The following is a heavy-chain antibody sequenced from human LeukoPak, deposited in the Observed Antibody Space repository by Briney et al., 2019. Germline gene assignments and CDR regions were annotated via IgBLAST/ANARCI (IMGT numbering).Heavy chain of an antibody. Sequence: GGSLRLSCAASGFTFSSYWMSWVRQAPGKGLEWVANIKQDGSEKYYVDSVKGRFTISRDNAKNSLYLQINSLRAEDTAVYYCARSGPLYYDYVWGSYRPSYYFDYWGQGTLVTVSS. CDR2: IKQDGSEK. CDR1: GFTFSSYW. CDR3: ARSGPLYYDYVWGSYRPSYYFDY. J-gene: IGHJ4*02. D-gene: IGHD3-16*02. V-gene: IGHV3-7*01.